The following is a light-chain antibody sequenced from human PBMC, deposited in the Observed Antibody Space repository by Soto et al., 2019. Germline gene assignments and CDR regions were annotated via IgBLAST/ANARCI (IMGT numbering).Light chain of an antibody. V-gene: IGLV2-14*01. CDR3: SSYTSSSLL. CDR2: DVS. CDR1: SSDVGGYNY. Sequence: HSALTQPASVSGSPGQSITISCTGTSSDVGGYNYVSWYQQHPGKAPKLMIYDVSNRPSGVSNRFSGSKSGNTASLTISGLQAEDEADYYCSSYTSSSLLFGGGTKVTVL. J-gene: IGLJ2*01.